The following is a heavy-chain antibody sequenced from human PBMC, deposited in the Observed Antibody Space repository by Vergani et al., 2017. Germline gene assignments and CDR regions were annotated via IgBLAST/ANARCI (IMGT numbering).Heavy chain of an antibody. Sequence: QVQLVQSGAEVKKPGSSVKVSCKASGGTFSSYAISWVRQAPGQGLEWMGGIIPIFGTANYAQKFQGRVTITADESTSTAYMELSSLRSEDTAVYYCARGGGGYCSSTSCYIKSPFDYWGQGTLVTVSS. D-gene: IGHD2-2*02. CDR2: IIPIFGTA. J-gene: IGHJ4*02. V-gene: IGHV1-69*01. CDR1: GGTFSSYA. CDR3: ARGGGGYCSSTSCYIKSPFDY.